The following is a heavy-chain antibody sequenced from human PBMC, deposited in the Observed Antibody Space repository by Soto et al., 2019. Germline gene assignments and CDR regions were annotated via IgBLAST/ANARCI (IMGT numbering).Heavy chain of an antibody. CDR3: ARRIPFSYGMDV. CDR2: ITSNGGNT. D-gene: IGHD2-21*01. J-gene: IGHJ6*02. V-gene: IGHV3-64*01. Sequence: EVPLVESGGCLVQPGGSLRLSCAASGFTFSSYAMHWVRQAPGKGLEYVSAITSNGGNTDYASSVKGRFTISRDNSKNTLYLQMGSLRAEDMAVYYCARRIPFSYGMDVWGQGTTVTVSS. CDR1: GFTFSSYA.